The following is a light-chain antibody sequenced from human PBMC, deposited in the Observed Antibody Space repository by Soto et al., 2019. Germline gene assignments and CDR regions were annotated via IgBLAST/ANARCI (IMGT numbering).Light chain of an antibody. CDR1: QSVSSSY. CDR2: GAS. Sequence: EIVLTQSPGTLSLFPGERATLSCRASQSVSSSYLAWYQQKPGQPPRLLIYGASSRATGIPDRFSGYGSGTDFTLTISRLEPEEFAVYYCQQFASSPWTFGQGTKVEI. V-gene: IGKV3-20*01. J-gene: IGKJ1*01. CDR3: QQFASSPWT.